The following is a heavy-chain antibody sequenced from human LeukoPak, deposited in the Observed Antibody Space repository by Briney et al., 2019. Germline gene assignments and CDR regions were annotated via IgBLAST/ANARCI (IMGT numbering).Heavy chain of an antibody. D-gene: IGHD3-3*01. CDR3: ARRIHAIFGVLIYYFDY. J-gene: IGHJ4*02. Sequence: SGTLSLTCAVSDYSISSGYYWDWIRQPPGKGLEWIGGIYHSGSTYYNPSLKSRVTISVDTSKNQFSLKLNSVTAADTAVYYCARRIHAIFGVLIYYFDYWSQGTLVTVSS. V-gene: IGHV4-38-2*01. CDR2: IYHSGST. CDR1: DYSISSGYY.